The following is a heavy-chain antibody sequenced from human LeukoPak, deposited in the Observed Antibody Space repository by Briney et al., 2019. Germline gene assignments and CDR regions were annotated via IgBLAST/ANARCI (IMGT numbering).Heavy chain of an antibody. D-gene: IGHD1-20*01. V-gene: IGHV1-18*01. CDR1: GYTFTSYG. Sequence: ASVKVSCKASGYTFTSYGFSWVRQAPGQGLEWMGWISPYNGNVKYAQRLQGRVSMTTDTSTSTVYMELRSLKSEDTGVYYCARDSIAGNSFYFYFMDVWGKGTTVTVSS. CDR2: ISPYNGNV. CDR3: ARDSIAGNSFYFYFMDV. J-gene: IGHJ6*03.